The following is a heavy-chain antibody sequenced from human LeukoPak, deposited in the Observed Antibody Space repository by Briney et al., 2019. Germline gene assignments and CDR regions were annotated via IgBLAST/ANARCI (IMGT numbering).Heavy chain of an antibody. J-gene: IGHJ6*03. CDR3: AREGIVVVPAAYYYYMDV. V-gene: IGHV4-59*12. Sequence: SETLSLTCTVSGGSISSYYWSWIRQPPGKGLEWIGYIYYSGSTNYNPSLKSRVTISVDTSKNQFSLKLSSVTAADTAVYYCAREGIVVVPAAYYYYMDVWGKGTTVTVSS. CDR1: GGSISSYY. CDR2: IYYSGST. D-gene: IGHD2-2*01.